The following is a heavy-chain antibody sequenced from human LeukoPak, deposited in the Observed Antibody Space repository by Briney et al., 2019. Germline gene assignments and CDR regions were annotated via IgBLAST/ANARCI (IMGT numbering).Heavy chain of an antibody. J-gene: IGHJ4*02. Sequence: SETLSLTCAVYGGSFSGYYWSWIRQPPGKGLEWIGEINHSGSTNYNPSLKSRVTISVDTSKNQFSLKLTSVTAADTAVYYCASSPSSGYYSYYFDYWGQGTLVTVSS. CDR1: GGSFSGYY. V-gene: IGHV4-34*01. D-gene: IGHD3-22*01. CDR3: ASSPSSGYYSYYFDY. CDR2: INHSGST.